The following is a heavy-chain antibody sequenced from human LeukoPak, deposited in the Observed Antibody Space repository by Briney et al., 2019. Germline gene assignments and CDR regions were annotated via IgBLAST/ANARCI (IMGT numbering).Heavy chain of an antibody. Sequence: GGSLRLSCAASGFTVSSNYMSWVRQAPGKGLEWVSVIYSGGSTYYADSVKGRFTISRDNSKNTLYLQMNSLRAEDTAVYYCAKDFPFSGDCYDYWGQGTLVTVSS. V-gene: IGHV3-53*01. CDR1: GFTVSSNY. CDR2: IYSGGST. D-gene: IGHD3-10*01. J-gene: IGHJ4*02. CDR3: AKDFPFSGDCYDY.